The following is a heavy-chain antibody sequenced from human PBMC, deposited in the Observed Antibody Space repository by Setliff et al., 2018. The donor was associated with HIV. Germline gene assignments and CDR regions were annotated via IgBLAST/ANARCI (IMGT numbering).Heavy chain of an antibody. D-gene: IGHD6-6*01. CDR2: IIPIFGTA. J-gene: IGHJ6*02. CDR1: GGTFSSYA. V-gene: IGHV1-69*13. Sequence: SVKVSCKASGGTFSSYAISWVRQAPGQRLEWMGGIIPIFGTANYAQKFQGRVTITADESTSTAYMELSSLRSEDTAVYYCARGPYSSSSYYYGMDVWGQGTTVTVSS. CDR3: ARGPYSSSSYYYGMDV.